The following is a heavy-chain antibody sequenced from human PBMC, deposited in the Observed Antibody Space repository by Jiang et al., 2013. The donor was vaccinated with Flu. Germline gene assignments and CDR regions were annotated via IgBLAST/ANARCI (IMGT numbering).Heavy chain of an antibody. Sequence: PGLVKPSETLSLTCAVSGGSMSRYYWSWIRQPPGKGLEWIGYIYYSGSTNYNPSLKSRVTISVDTSKNQFSLKLSSVTAADTAVYYCARTHGSGSYYGYYFDYWGQGTLVTVSS. J-gene: IGHJ4*02. CDR3: ARTHGSGSYYGYYFDY. CDR2: IYYSGST. D-gene: IGHD3-10*01. CDR1: GGSMSRYY. V-gene: IGHV4-59*01.